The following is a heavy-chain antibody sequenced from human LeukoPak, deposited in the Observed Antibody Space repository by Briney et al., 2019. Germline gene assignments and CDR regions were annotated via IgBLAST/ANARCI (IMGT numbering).Heavy chain of an antibody. D-gene: IGHD3-3*01. CDR1: EFTFSSYG. CDR2: IWYDGSNK. Sequence: GGSLRLSCAASEFTFSSYGMHWVRQAPGKGLEWVAVIWYDGSNKYYADSVKGRFTISRDNSKNTLYLQMNSLRAEDTAVYYCASNDFWSGYPNPKDYWGQGTLVTVSS. CDR3: ASNDFWSGYPNPKDY. V-gene: IGHV3-33*01. J-gene: IGHJ4*02.